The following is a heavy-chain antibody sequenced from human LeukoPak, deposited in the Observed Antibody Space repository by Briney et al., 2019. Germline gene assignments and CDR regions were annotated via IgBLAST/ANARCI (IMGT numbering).Heavy chain of an antibody. CDR1: GYTFTGYY. D-gene: IGHD3-10*01. CDR3: AVHGSGINPGFDY. V-gene: IGHV1-2*02. CDR2: INPNSGGT. J-gene: IGHJ4*02. Sequence: GASVKVSCKASGYTFTGYYMHWVRQAPGQGLEWMGWINPNSGGTNYAQKFQGRVTMTRDTSISTAYMELSRLRSDDTAVYYCAVHGSGINPGFDYWGQGTLVTVSS.